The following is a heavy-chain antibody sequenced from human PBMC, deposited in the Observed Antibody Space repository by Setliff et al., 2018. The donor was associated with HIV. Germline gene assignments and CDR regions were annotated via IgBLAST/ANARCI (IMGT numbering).Heavy chain of an antibody. J-gene: IGHJ4*02. CDR1: GYSISSGYY. CDR3: ARMYSGYDWSPAGARTRYFDY. V-gene: IGHV4-38-2*01. CDR2: IHHSGST. D-gene: IGHD5-12*01. Sequence: PSETLSLTCAVSGYSISSGYYWGWIRQPPGKGLEWIGSIHHSGSTYYNPSLKSRVTISVDTSKNQFSLKLSSVTAADTAVYYCARMYSGYDWSPAGARTRYFDYWGQGTLVTVSS.